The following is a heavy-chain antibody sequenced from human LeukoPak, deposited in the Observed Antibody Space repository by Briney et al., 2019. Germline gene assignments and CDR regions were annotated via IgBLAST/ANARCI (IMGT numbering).Heavy chain of an antibody. V-gene: IGHV1-18*01. CDR1: TSR. D-gene: IGHD3-22*01. Sequence: ASVKVSCKATSRISWWRQAPGLGLEGMGWIGGYGGDTYYAKKFQGRITVTTDTSTSTVYMELRNLRSDDTAVYYCARDLWNFYDDSGYNRDFDSWGQGTLVTVSS. CDR3: ARDLWNFYDDSGYNRDFDS. J-gene: IGHJ5*01. CDR2: IGGYGGDT.